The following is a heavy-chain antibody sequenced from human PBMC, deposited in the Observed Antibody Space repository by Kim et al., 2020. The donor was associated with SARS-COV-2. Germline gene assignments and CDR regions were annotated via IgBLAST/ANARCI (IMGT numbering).Heavy chain of an antibody. CDR3: ARLDHGTSDY. CDR2: IYYSGST. D-gene: IGHD1-1*01. CDR1: GGSISSSSYY. J-gene: IGHJ4*02. V-gene: IGHV4-39*01. Sequence: SETLSLTCTVSGGSISSSSYYWGWIRQPPGKGLEWIGSIYYSGSTYYNPPLKSRVTISVDTSKNQFSLKLSSVTAADTAVYYCARLDHGTSDYWGQGTLVTVSS.